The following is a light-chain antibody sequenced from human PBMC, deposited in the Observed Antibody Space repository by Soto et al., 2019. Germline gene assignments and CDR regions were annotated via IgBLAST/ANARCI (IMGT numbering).Light chain of an antibody. Sequence: QYVLTQPASVSGSPGQSITISCTGNSSDVGGYNYVSWYQQHPGKAPKLMIYDVSNRPSGVSNRFSGSKSGNTASLTISGLQAEDEADYYCSSYTSSSPLVFGGGTKLTVL. CDR2: DVS. J-gene: IGLJ2*01. V-gene: IGLV2-14*01. CDR3: SSYTSSSPLV. CDR1: SSDVGGYNY.